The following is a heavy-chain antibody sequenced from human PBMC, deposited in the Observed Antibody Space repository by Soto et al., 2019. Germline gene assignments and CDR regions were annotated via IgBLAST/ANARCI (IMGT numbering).Heavy chain of an antibody. CDR1: GGSISSSSYY. CDR3: ARQASDYGDYVQNWFDP. J-gene: IGHJ5*02. Sequence: SETLSLTCTVSGGSISSSSYYWGWICQPPGKGLEWIGSIYYSGSTYYNPSLKSQVTISVDTSKNQFSLKLSSVTAADTAVYYCARQASDYGDYVQNWFDPWGQGTLVTSPQ. D-gene: IGHD4-17*01. CDR2: IYYSGST. V-gene: IGHV4-39*01.